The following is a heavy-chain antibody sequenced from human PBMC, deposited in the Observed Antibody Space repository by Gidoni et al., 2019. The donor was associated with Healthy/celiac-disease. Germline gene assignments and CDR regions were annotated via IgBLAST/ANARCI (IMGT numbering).Heavy chain of an antibody. CDR3: ARGIAAYDPTTTWHFYYYYYYMDV. CDR1: GGSISSYY. V-gene: IGHV4-59*01. Sequence: QVQLQESGPGLAKPSATLSLTCTVSGGSISSYYLSWIRQPPGKGLECIGYIYYSGSTNYNPSLKSRVTISVVTSKNQFSLKLSSVTAADTAVYYCARGIAAYDPTTTWHFYYYYYYMDVWGKGTTVTVSS. J-gene: IGHJ6*03. CDR2: IYYSGST. D-gene: IGHD6-13*01.